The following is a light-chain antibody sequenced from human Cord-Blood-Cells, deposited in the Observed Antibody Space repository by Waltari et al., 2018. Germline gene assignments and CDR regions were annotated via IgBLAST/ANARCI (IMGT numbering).Light chain of an antibody. CDR3: SSYTSSSTNVV. J-gene: IGLJ2*01. CDR1: SSDVGGSNY. CDR2: EVS. V-gene: IGLV2-14*01. Sequence: QSALTQPASVSGSPGQSTTISCTGTSSDVGGSNYASWYQQHPGKAPKPMIYEVSNRPSGVSNRFSASKSGNTASLTISGLQAEDEADYYCSSYTSSSTNVVFGGGTKLTVL.